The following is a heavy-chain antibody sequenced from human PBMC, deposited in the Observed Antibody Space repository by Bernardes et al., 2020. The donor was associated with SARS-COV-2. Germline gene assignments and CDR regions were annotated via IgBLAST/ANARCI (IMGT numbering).Heavy chain of an antibody. CDR1: GFTVSSNF. CDR2: IYSGGIT. Sequence: GGSLRLSCAASGFTVSSNFMSWVRQAPGKGLEWVSVIYSGGITYYADSVKGRFTISRDNSKNTLYLEMNSLRVEDTAVYYCAREADYSYWFFDLWGRGTVVAVSS. CDR3: AREADYSYWFFDL. J-gene: IGHJ2*01. D-gene: IGHD4-17*01. V-gene: IGHV3-53*01.